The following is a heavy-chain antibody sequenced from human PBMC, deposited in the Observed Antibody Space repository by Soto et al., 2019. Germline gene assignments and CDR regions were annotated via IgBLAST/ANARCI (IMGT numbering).Heavy chain of an antibody. J-gene: IGHJ6*02. V-gene: IGHV3-30*18. CDR2: HSNDGITK. D-gene: IGHD2-2*03. CDR1: GSTFSSSG. CDR3: AEDGPHLDVDV. Sequence: QLVESGGGVVQPGTSLRLSCAASGSTFSSSGWHWVRQAPGKGLEWVAFHSNDGITKNYADSVKGRFTIFRDNSKNTVSLQIDSLRGDDTAEYYCAEDGPHLDVDVWGQGTTVTVSS.